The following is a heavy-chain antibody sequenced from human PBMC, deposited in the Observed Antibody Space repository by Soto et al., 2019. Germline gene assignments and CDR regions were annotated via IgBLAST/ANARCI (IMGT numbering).Heavy chain of an antibody. CDR1: GFTVSSNY. J-gene: IGHJ4*02. Sequence: GSLRLSCAASGFTVSSNYMSWVRQAPGKGLEWVSVIYSGGSTYYADSVKGRFTISRDNSKNTLYLQMNSLRAEDTAVYYCARDGQAYYDSSGYPRGGFDYWGQGTLVTVSS. CDR2: IYSGGST. V-gene: IGHV3-53*01. CDR3: ARDGQAYYDSSGYPRGGFDY. D-gene: IGHD3-22*01.